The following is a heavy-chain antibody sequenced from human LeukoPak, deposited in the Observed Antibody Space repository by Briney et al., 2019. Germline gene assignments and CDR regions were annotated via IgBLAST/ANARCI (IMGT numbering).Heavy chain of an antibody. CDR3: ARGFPTSYVWGSYRQKYWFDP. CDR1: GGSISSTSCH. D-gene: IGHD3-16*01. Sequence: SETLSLTCTVSGGSISSTSCHWAWIRQPPGKGLEWIGEINHSGSTNYNPSLKSRVTISVDTSKNQFSLKLSSVTAADTAVYYCARGFPTSYVWGSYRQKYWFDPWGQGTLVTVSS. J-gene: IGHJ5*02. V-gene: IGHV4-39*07. CDR2: INHSGST.